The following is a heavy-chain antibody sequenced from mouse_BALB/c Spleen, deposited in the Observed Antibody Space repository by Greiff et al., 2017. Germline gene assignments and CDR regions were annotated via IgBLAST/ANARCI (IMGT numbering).Heavy chain of an antibody. V-gene: IGHV1-9*01. CDR3: TSGNWDDYFDY. J-gene: IGHJ2*01. CDR1: GYTFSSYW. D-gene: IGHD4-1*01. Sequence: VQLQQSGAELMKPGASVKISCKATGYTFSSYWIEWVKQRPGHGLEWIGEILPGSGSTNYNEKFKGKATFTADTSSNTAYMQLSSLTSEDSAVYYCTSGNWDDYFDYWGQGTTRTVSS. CDR2: ILPGSGST.